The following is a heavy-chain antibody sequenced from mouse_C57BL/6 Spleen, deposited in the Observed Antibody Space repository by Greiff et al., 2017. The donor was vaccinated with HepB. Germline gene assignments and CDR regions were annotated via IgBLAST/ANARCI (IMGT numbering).Heavy chain of an antibody. CDR1: GYTFTDYN. Sequence: VQLQQSGPELVKPGASVKISCKASGYTFTDYNMDWVKQSHGKSLEWIGDINPNNGGTIYNQKFKGKATLTVDKSSSTAYMELRSLTSKDTAVYYCASGGPHFDYWGQGTTLTVSS. V-gene: IGHV1-18*01. CDR3: ASGGPHFDY. D-gene: IGHD3-3*01. J-gene: IGHJ2*01. CDR2: INPNNGGT.